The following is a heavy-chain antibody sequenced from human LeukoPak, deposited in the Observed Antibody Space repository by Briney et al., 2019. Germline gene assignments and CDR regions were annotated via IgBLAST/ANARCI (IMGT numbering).Heavy chain of an antibody. Sequence: GGSLRLSCAASGFTFSDHHMDWVRQAPGGGLEWVGRIRNRANSYITKYAASETGRFTISRDDSKNSMFLQMNSLRTEDTAVYYCTRLNYYDGSGYYPDYWGQGTLVTVSS. CDR2: IRNRANSYIT. J-gene: IGHJ4*02. CDR1: GFTFSDHH. D-gene: IGHD3-22*01. CDR3: TRLNYYDGSGYYPDY. V-gene: IGHV3-72*01.